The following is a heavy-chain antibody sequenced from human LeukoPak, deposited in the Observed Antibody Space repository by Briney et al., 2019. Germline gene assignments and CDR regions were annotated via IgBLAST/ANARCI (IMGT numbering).Heavy chain of an antibody. CDR2: IYTSGST. CDR1: GGSISSYY. J-gene: IGHJ3*01. D-gene: IGHD6-13*01. Sequence: SETLSLTCTVSGGSISSYYWSWIRQPAGKGLEWIGRIYTSGSTNYNPSLKGRVTMSVDTSMNHVSLKLSSVTAADTAVYYCAKYSTHAFDVWGQGTLVTVSS. CDR3: AKYSTHAFDV. V-gene: IGHV4-4*07.